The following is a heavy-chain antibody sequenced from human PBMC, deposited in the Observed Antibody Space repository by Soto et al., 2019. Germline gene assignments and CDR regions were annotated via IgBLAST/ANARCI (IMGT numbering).Heavy chain of an antibody. V-gene: IGHV4-59*01. CDR2: VYDSGTT. CDR1: GGSIRSYY. CDR3: TREQTSTVVTQ. J-gene: IGHJ4*02. Sequence: ETMSLNCRVSGGSIRSYYWCWFRQPPGKGLEWIGCVYDSGTTNYNPSLKSRVTISVDTSKPQFSPKLTSVTAADTAFYYCTREQTSTVVTQWGPGTLVPVSS. D-gene: IGHD4-17*01.